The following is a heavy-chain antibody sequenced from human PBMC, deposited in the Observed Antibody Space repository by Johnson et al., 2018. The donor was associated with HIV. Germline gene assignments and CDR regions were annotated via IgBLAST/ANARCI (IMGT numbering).Heavy chain of an antibody. CDR2: ISSSGSSI. J-gene: IGHJ3*02. CDR3: ARDGGVAAAVGVVAFDI. CDR1: GFSVSSNY. D-gene: IGHD6-13*01. V-gene: IGHV3-11*04. Sequence: VQLVESGGGVVQPGRSLRLSCVASGFSVSSNYMTWVRQAPGKGLEWVSYISSSGSSIYYADSVKGRFTISRDNAENSLYLQMNSLRAEDTAVYYCARDGGVAAAVGVVAFDIWGQGTLVTVSS.